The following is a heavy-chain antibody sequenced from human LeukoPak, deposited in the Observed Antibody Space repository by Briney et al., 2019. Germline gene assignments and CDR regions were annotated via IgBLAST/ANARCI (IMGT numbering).Heavy chain of an antibody. CDR2: ISTYNGDT. CDR3: ASEKDAFDI. V-gene: IGHV1-18*01. Sequence: ASVKVSCKASGYIFKNYAISWVRQAPGQGLEWMGWISTYNGDTNYAQKFQGRVTITKDTSASTAYMELRSLRSDDTAVYYCASEKDAFDIWGQGTMVAVSS. CDR1: GYIFKNYA. J-gene: IGHJ3*02.